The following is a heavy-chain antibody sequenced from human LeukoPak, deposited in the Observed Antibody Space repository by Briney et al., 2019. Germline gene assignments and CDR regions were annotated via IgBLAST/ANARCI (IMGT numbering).Heavy chain of an antibody. CDR2: ITPSGDGT. D-gene: IGHD1-26*01. Sequence: GGSLRLSCAASGFTFSSRGMSWVRQAPGKGLEWVSSITPSGDGTYYAASVKGRFTISRDNSKNTLYLQMDSLRADDTAKYYCARDSPVATWWGQGTLVTVSS. J-gene: IGHJ4*02. V-gene: IGHV3-23*01. CDR3: ARDSPVATW. CDR1: GFTFSSRG.